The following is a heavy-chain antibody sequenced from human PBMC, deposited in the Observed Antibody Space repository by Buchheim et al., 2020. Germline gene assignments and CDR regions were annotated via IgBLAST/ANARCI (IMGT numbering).Heavy chain of an antibody. CDR2: ISYDGSNK. CDR1: GFTFSSYG. J-gene: IGHJ4*02. V-gene: IGHV3-30*18. CDR3: AKRPLYSSGVDY. D-gene: IGHD6-19*01. Sequence: QVQLVESGGGVVQPGRSLRLSCAASGFTFSSYGMHWVRQAPGKFLEWVAVISYDGSNKYYADSVKGRFTISRDTSKNTLYLQMNSLRAEDTAVYYCAKRPLYSSGVDYWGQGTL.